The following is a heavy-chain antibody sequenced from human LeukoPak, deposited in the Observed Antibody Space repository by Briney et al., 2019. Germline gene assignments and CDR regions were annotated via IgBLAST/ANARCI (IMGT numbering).Heavy chain of an antibody. CDR3: ARDPPGDY. Sequence: ASVKVSCKASGYTFTSYYMHWVRQAPGQGLEWMGIINPSDGDTSYAQKFQGRVTMTRDTSTSTLYMELSTLRSEDTAVYYCARDPPGDYWGQGTLVTVSS. CDR2: INPSDGDT. CDR1: GYTFTSYY. J-gene: IGHJ4*02. V-gene: IGHV1-46*01.